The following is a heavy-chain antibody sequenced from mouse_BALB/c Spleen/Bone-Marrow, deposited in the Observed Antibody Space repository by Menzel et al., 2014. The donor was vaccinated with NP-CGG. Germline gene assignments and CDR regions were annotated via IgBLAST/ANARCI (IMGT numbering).Heavy chain of an antibody. CDR2: INPSTGYT. D-gene: IGHD2-1*01. Sequence: VQRVESGAELAKPGASVKMSCKAPGYTFTSYWMHWVKQRPGQGLEWIGYINPSTGYTDYNQKFNDKATLTADKSSSTAYMQLSSLTSKDSAVYYCARGNPLYAMDYWGQGTSGTVSS. V-gene: IGHV1-7*01. CDR1: GYTFTSYW. CDR3: ARGNPLYAMDY. J-gene: IGHJ4*01.